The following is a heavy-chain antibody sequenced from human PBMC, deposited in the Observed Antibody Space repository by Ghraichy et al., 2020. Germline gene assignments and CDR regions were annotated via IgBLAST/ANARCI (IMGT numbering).Heavy chain of an antibody. D-gene: IGHD1-26*01. Sequence: SCVGSGFTFSRNTMHWVRQAPGKGLEWVAVISYEGSTEFYADSVQGRFTISRDNSKNTLFMHMNSLRVEDTGVYYCARGQGATVYYYGMDVWGQGTTVTVSS. CDR2: ISYEGSTE. CDR1: GFTFSRNT. J-gene: IGHJ6*02. CDR3: ARGQGATVYYYGMDV. V-gene: IGHV3-30-3*01.